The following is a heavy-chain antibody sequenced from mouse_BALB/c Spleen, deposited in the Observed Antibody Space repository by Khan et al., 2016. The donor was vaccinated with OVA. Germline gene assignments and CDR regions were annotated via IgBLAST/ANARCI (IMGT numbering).Heavy chain of an antibody. J-gene: IGHJ2*01. Sequence: EVQLLETGGGLVKPGGSLKFSRAASGFTFSNYGMSWVRQTPEKRLEWVATISSGGSYTYYPDSVTGRFTISRDNANNTLYLKMSSLRSEDTAMYYCARTPGYYGSNYFDYWGQGTTLTVSS. D-gene: IGHD1-1*01. CDR1: GFTFSNYG. CDR3: ARTPGYYGSNYFDY. V-gene: IGHV5-9-3*01. CDR2: ISSGGSYT.